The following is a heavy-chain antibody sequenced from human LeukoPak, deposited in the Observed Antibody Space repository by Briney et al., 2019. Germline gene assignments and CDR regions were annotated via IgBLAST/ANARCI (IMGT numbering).Heavy chain of an antibody. CDR2: IYYSGST. J-gene: IGHJ6*03. CDR3: ARGRVSSSTWYSTYYYYFYMDV. V-gene: IGHV4-59*01. Sequence: SETLSLTCTVSGGSISSYYWSWIRQPPGKGLEWIGYIYYSGSTNYNPSLKSRVTISADTSKNQFSLKLSSVTAADTAVYFCARGRVSSSTWYSTYYYYFYMDVWGKGTTVTVSS. CDR1: GGSISSYY. D-gene: IGHD1-1*01.